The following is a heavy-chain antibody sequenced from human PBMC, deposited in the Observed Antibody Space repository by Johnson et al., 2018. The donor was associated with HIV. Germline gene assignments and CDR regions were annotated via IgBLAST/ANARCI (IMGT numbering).Heavy chain of an antibody. V-gene: IGHV3-30*02. CDR2: IRYDGSNK. CDR3: AKCIWGSSLIDAFDF. D-gene: IGHD6-13*01. Sequence: QVQLVESGGGVVQPGRSLSLSCAASGFTFSSYDMHWVRQAPGKGLEWVAFIRYDGSNKYYADSVKGRFTISRDNSKNTLYLQMNSLRAEDTAVYYCAKCIWGSSLIDAFDFWGQGTVVTVSS. J-gene: IGHJ3*01. CDR1: GFTFSSYD.